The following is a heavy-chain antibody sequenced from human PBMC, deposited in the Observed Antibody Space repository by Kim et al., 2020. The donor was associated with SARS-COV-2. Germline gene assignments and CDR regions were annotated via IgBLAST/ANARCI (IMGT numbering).Heavy chain of an antibody. CDR1: GVSISSYY. CDR3: ARDGASTGNYFDY. CDR2: IYNSGST. V-gene: IGHV4-59*01. Sequence: SETLSLTCTVSGVSISSYYWDWIRQPPGKGLEWIGYIYNSGSTNHNPSLKSRVTISVDTSKNQFSLKLSSVTAADTAVYYCARDGASTGNYFDYWGQGTLVTVSS. J-gene: IGHJ4*02. D-gene: IGHD6-13*01.